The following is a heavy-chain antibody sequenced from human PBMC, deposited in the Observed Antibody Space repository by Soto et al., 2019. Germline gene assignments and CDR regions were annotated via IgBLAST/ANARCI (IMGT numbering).Heavy chain of an antibody. CDR2: IRSKTYGGTA. CDR1: GFTFGDYA. J-gene: IGHJ4*02. Sequence: EVQLVESGGGLVQPGRSLRLSCTASGFTFGDYAMSWFRQDPGKGLEWVSFIRSKTYGGTAEYAASVKGRFTVSRDDSKSIAYLQMNSLKTEDTAMYYCARDLTVVRGLRAFWGQGTLVTVSS. CDR3: ARDLTVVRGLRAF. V-gene: IGHV3-49*03. D-gene: IGHD3-10*01.